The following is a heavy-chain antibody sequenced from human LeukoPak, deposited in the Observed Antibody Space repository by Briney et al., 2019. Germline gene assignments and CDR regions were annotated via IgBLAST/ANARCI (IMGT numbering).Heavy chain of an antibody. D-gene: IGHD5-24*01. CDR3: AIQLRDGYNPH. CDR2: ISSSSSTI. CDR1: GFTFSSYN. J-gene: IGHJ4*02. V-gene: IGHV3-48*02. Sequence: PGGSLRLSCAASGFTFSSYNMNWVRQAPGKGLEWVSYISSSSSTIFYADSVRGRFTISRDNAKNSLHLQMDGLRDEDTAVYFCAIQLRDGYNPHWGQGALVTVSS.